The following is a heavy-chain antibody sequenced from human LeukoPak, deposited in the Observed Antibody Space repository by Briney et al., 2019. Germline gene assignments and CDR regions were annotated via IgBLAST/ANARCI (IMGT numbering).Heavy chain of an antibody. J-gene: IGHJ6*03. Sequence: GGSLRLSCAPSGFTFSRYTMNWVRQAPGKGLEWVSSISSNGYYVYQADSVKGRFTISRDNAKNSLYLQMNSLRAEDTAVYYCAKDPGFTIFGVVTDYYMDVWGKGTTVTVSS. D-gene: IGHD3-3*01. V-gene: IGHV3-21*01. CDR1: GFTFSRYT. CDR3: AKDPGFTIFGVVTDYYMDV. CDR2: ISSNGYYV.